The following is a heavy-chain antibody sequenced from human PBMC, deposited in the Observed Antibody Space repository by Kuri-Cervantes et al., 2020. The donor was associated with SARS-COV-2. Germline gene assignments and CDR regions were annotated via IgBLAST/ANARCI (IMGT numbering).Heavy chain of an antibody. V-gene: IGHV1-2*04. J-gene: IGHJ6*02. CDR2: INPNSGGT. CDR1: EYTFTGYY. CDR3: AGEEEVAGAMRGFFQNFGLDV. Sequence: ASVKVSCKASEYTFTGYYMHWVRQAPGQGLEWMGWINPNSGGTNYAQKFQGWVTMTRDTSISTVYMELSRLRSDDTAVYYCAGEEEVAGAMRGFFQNFGLDVWGQGTTVTVSS. D-gene: IGHD2-2*01.